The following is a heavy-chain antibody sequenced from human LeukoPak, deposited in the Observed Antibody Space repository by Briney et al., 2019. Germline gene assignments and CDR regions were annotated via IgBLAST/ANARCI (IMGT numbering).Heavy chain of an antibody. Sequence: GGSLRLSCVASGFTFSDHYMDWVRQAPGKGLEWVGRIRNKVNSYTTEYAASVKGRFSISRDDSKNSLYLQMNSLHIEDTAVYYCAQYSEGAWGRGTLVTVSS. CDR2: IRNKVNSYTT. CDR3: AQYSEGA. J-gene: IGHJ5*02. CDR1: GFTFSDHY. D-gene: IGHD3-16*01. V-gene: IGHV3-72*01.